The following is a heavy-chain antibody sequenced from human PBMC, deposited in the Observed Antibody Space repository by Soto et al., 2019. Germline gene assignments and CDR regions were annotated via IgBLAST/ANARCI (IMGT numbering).Heavy chain of an antibody. CDR3: ARGPGMTTVTTDRDVTEYYYGMDV. Sequence: PGGSLRLSCAASGFTFSSYDMHWVRQATGKGLEWVSAIGTAGDTYYPGSVKGRFTISRENAKNSLYLQMNSLRAEDTAVYYCARGPGMTTVTTDRDVTEYYYGMDVWGQGTTVTVSS. J-gene: IGHJ6*02. CDR1: GFTFSSYD. V-gene: IGHV3-13*01. D-gene: IGHD4-17*01. CDR2: IGTAGDT.